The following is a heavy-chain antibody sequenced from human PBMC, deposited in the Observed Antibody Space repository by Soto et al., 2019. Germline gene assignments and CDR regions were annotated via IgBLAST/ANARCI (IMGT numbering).Heavy chain of an antibody. CDR1: GGSISSGDYY. V-gene: IGHV4-30-4*01. CDR2: IYYSGST. J-gene: IGHJ4*02. D-gene: IGHD2-8*01. Sequence: KPSETLSLTCTVSGGSISSGDYYWSWIRQPPGKGLEWIGYIYYSGSTYYNPSLKSRVTISVDTPNNQFSLRLSSVTAADTAIYYCARQFCINGVCPPHLMSRYFDYWGQGTLVTVSS. CDR3: ARQFCINGVCPPHLMSRYFDY.